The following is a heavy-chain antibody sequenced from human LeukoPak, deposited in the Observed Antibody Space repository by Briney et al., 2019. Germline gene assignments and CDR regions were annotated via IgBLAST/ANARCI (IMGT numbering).Heavy chain of an antibody. V-gene: IGHV3-66*04. Sequence: GGSLRLSCAASGFTFSSYAMHWVRQAPGKGLEWVSVIYSGGSTYYADSVKGRFTISRDNSKNTLYLQMNSLRAEDTAVYYCARQRWLQEEAWGQGTLVTVSS. D-gene: IGHD5-24*01. CDR3: ARQRWLQEEA. CDR2: IYSGGST. CDR1: GFTFSSYA. J-gene: IGHJ5*02.